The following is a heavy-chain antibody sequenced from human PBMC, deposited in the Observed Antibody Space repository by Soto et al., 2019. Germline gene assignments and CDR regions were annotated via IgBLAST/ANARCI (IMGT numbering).Heavy chain of an antibody. CDR2: IIPLFGTP. CDR3: ARLSPSILGGGNCYPLNSYFDS. J-gene: IGHJ5*01. V-gene: IGHV1-69*01. Sequence: QVQLVQSGAEVKKPGSSLKVSCKTSGVTFSTSGISWVRQGPGQGLEWMGGIIPLFGTPKYARKFQGRVSITADDSTITSYLELSGLACDDTAIYYCARLSPSILGGGNCYPLNSYFDSWGQGSQVVVSS. CDR1: GVTFSTSG. D-gene: IGHD2-21*01.